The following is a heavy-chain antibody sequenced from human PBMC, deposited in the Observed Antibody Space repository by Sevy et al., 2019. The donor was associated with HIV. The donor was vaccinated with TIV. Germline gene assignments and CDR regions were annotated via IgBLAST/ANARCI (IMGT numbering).Heavy chain of an antibody. J-gene: IGHJ4*02. CDR1: GFTFSSYS. Sequence: GSLRLSCAASGFTFSSYSMNWVRQAPGKGLEWVSYISSSSSTIYYADSVKGRFTISRDNAKNSLYLQMNSLRDEDTAVYYCARDPRHYDFWSGYYTGGYYFDYWGQGTLVTVSS. CDR2: ISSSSSTI. CDR3: ARDPRHYDFWSGYYTGGYYFDY. D-gene: IGHD3-3*01. V-gene: IGHV3-48*02.